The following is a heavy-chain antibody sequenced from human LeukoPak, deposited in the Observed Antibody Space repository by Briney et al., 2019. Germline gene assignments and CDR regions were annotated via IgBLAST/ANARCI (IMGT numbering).Heavy chain of an antibody. J-gene: IGHJ4*02. Sequence: ASVKVSCKSSGYTFTRNGISWVRQAPGHGLEWMGWINTYNGNTDYAQKLQGRVTMTTDTSTSTAYMELRSLRSDDTALYYCATNYYDSSGYYSIDYWGQGTLVTVSS. CDR3: ATNYYDSSGYYSIDY. V-gene: IGHV1-18*01. CDR1: GYTFTRNG. CDR2: INTYNGNT. D-gene: IGHD3-22*01.